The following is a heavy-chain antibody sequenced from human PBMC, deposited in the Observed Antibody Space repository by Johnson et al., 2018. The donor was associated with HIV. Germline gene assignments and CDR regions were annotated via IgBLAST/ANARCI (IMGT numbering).Heavy chain of an antibody. CDR3: ARDALLLFLEWFI. D-gene: IGHD3-3*01. J-gene: IGHJ3*02. CDR1: GFTFSSYA. Sequence: QVQLVESGGGVVQPGRSLRLSCAASGFTFSSYAMHWVRQAPGKGLEWVAFIRYDGSNKYYADSVKGRFTISRDNAKNTLYLQMNSLRVEDTAVYYCARDALLLFLEWFIWGQGTMVTVSS. V-gene: IGHV3-30*02. CDR2: IRYDGSNK.